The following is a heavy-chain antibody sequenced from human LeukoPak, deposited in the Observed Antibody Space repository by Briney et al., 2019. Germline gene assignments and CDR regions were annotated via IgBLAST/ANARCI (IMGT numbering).Heavy chain of an antibody. CDR1: GYTFTSYG. Sequence: ASVKVSCKASGYTFTSYGISWVRQAPGQGLEWMGWISAYNGNTNYAQKLQGRVTMTTDTSTSTAYMELRSLRSDDTAVYCCARARGRSLITTIDYWGQGALVTVSS. D-gene: IGHD3-22*01. CDR3: ARARGRSLITTIDY. V-gene: IGHV1-18*01. J-gene: IGHJ4*02. CDR2: ISAYNGNT.